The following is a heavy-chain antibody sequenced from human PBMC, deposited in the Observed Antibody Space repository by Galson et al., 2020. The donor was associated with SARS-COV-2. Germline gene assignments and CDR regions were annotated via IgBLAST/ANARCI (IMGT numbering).Heavy chain of an antibody. CDR3: ASEENFFLVVTVTRVCYFEY. J-gene: IGHJ4*02. V-gene: IGHV4-34*01. D-gene: IGHD2-21*02. Sequence: SETLSLTCAVYGGSFSGYYWSWIRQPPGKGLEWIGEINSSGSTNYNPSLKSRVTISVDTSKNHFSLKLSSVTAADTAVYYCASEENFFLVVTVTRVCYFEYWGRGTLAIVSS. CDR1: GGSFSGYY. CDR2: INSSGST.